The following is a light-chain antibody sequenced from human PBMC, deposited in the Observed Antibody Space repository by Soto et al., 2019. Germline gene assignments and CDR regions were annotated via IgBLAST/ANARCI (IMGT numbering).Light chain of an antibody. Sequence: DIVMTQSPLSLPVTPGEPASISCRSSQSLLHSNGYNYLDWYLQKPGQSPQRLSYFGSNRASGVPDRFSGSGSVTDFTLKINRVEAEDVGIYYCMQALQTPRTFGQGTKVEIK. CDR3: MQALQTPRT. J-gene: IGKJ1*01. CDR2: FGS. V-gene: IGKV2-28*01. CDR1: QSLLHSNGYNY.